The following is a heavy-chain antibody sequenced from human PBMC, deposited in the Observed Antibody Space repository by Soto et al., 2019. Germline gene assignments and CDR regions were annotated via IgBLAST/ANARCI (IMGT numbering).Heavy chain of an antibody. D-gene: IGHD3-3*01. Sequence: SETLSLTCTVSGGSISRYYWSWIRQPPGKGLEWIGYIYYSGSTNYNPSLKSRVTISVDTSKNQFSLKLSSVTAADTAVYYCARRIRFLEWYFDYWGQGTLVTVSS. CDR2: IYYSGST. CDR3: ARRIRFLEWYFDY. J-gene: IGHJ4*02. V-gene: IGHV4-59*08. CDR1: GGSISRYY.